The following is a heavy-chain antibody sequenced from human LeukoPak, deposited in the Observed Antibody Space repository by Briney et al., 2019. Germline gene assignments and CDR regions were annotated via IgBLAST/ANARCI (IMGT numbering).Heavy chain of an antibody. Sequence: PSETLSLTCTVSGDSITNYYWNWIRQPAGKGLEWIGRIHTSGTTNHNPSLKSRVTMSVDTSMNQFSLKLSSVTAADTAVYYCARLGDSSSSGIDYWGQGTVVTVSS. J-gene: IGHJ4*02. CDR3: ARLGDSSSSGIDY. D-gene: IGHD6-6*01. CDR2: IHTSGTT. V-gene: IGHV4-4*07. CDR1: GDSITNYY.